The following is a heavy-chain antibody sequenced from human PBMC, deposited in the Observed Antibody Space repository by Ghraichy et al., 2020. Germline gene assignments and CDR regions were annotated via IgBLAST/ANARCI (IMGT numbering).Heavy chain of an antibody. CDR1: GFTFSSYA. Sequence: GGSLRLYCAASGFTFSSYAMSWVRQAPGKGLEWVSAISGSGGSTYYADSVKGRFTISRDNSKNTLYLQMNSLRAEDTAVYYCAKDFLSAFETPPGPPIFGVVYGMDVWGQGTTVTVSS. CDR2: ISGSGGST. CDR3: AKDFLSAFETPPGPPIFGVVYGMDV. D-gene: IGHD3-3*01. J-gene: IGHJ6*02. V-gene: IGHV3-23*01.